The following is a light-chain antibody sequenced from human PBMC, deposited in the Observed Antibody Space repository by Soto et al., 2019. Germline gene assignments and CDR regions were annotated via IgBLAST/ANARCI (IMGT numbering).Light chain of an antibody. V-gene: IGKV4-1*01. J-gene: IGKJ4*01. CDR2: WAS. CDR1: QSVLYSSNNKNY. Sequence: DIVMAPSSVSQAVSLGERATINCKSSQSVLYSSNNKNYVAWYQQKPGLPPKLLIYWASTRESGVPDRFSGSGSGTDFTLTISSLQAEDVAVYYCQQYYSTPLTFGGGTKVDIK. CDR3: QQYYSTPLT.